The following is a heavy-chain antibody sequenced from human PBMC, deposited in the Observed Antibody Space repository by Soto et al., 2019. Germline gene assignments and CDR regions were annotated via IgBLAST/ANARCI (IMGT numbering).Heavy chain of an antibody. J-gene: IGHJ4*02. CDR1: GYTFTSYG. CDR2: ISAYNGNT. Sequence: ASVKVSCKASGYTFTSYGISWVRQAPGQGLEWMGWISAYNGNTNYAQRLQGRVTMTTDTSTSKAYMELRSLRSDDTAVYYCARTSGFSGDDSVNYWGQGNLVTVSS. V-gene: IGHV1-18*01. CDR3: ARTSGFSGDDSVNY. D-gene: IGHD5-12*01.